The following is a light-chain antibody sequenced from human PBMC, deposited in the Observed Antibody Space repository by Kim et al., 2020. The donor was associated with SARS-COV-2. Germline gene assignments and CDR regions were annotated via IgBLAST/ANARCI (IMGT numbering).Light chain of an antibody. V-gene: IGKV2-28*01. CDR3: MQSLQTPLT. CDR1: LRHLHSDGYNY. J-gene: IGKJ4*01. Sequence: PASIFCRSSLRHLHSDGYNYLNWYLQKPGQSPQLLIYLGSNRASGVPDRFSGSGSGTDYILKISRVEADDVGVYYCMQSLQTPLTFGGGTKVDIK. CDR2: LGS.